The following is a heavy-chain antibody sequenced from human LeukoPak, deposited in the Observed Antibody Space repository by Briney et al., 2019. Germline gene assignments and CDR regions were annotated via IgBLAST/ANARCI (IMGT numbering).Heavy chain of an antibody. CDR3: AMDSTSTWYRFDY. V-gene: IGHV3-23*01. J-gene: IGHJ4*02. D-gene: IGHD2-2*01. CDR1: GFTFNIYA. Sequence: GGSLRLSCAASGFTFNIYAMSWVRQAPGKGLEWVSSISNSGGSTCYADSVKGRFTISRDNSKNTLYLQMNSLGAEDTAVYYCAMDSTSTWYRFDYWGQGTLVTVSS. CDR2: ISNSGGST.